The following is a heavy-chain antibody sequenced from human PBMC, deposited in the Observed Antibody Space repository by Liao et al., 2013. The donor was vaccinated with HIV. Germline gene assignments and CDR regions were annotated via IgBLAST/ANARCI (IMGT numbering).Heavy chain of an antibody. CDR3: ARGFRLRLGLVDY. D-gene: IGHD3-16*01. CDR1: GGSFSRYY. V-gene: IGHV4-34*01. CDR2: INHSGST. Sequence: QVQLQQWGAGLLKPSETLSLTCAVYGGSFSRYYWNWIRQPPGKGLEWIGEINHSGSTNYNPSLKSRVTISVDTSKNQFSLKLSSVTAADTAVYYCARGFRLRLGLVDYWGQGTLVTVSS. J-gene: IGHJ4*02.